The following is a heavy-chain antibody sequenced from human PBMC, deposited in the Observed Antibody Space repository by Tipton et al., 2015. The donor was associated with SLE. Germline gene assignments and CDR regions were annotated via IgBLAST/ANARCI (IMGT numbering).Heavy chain of an antibody. Sequence: TLSLTCAVYGGSFSAYYWSWIRQPPGKGLEWIGEINHSGGTNYNPSLTSRVTISVDTSKNQFSLNLSSVTAADTAVYYCARAFGAHDAFDIWGQGTMVTVSS. CDR1: GGSFSAYY. D-gene: IGHD3-10*01. CDR2: INHSGGT. CDR3: ARAFGAHDAFDI. J-gene: IGHJ3*02. V-gene: IGHV4-34*09.